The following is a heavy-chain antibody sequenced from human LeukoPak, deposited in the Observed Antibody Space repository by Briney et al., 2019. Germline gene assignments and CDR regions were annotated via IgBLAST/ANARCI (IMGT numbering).Heavy chain of an antibody. CDR1: GGSISSGGYY. Sequence: SETLSLTCTVSGGSISSGGYYWSWIRQHPGKGLEWIGYIYYSGSTYYNPSLKSRVTISVDTSKNQFSLKLSSVTAADTAVYYCARSTAVEPHFDYWGQGTLVTVSS. CDR2: IYYSGST. V-gene: IGHV4-31*03. D-gene: IGHD6-25*01. J-gene: IGHJ4*02. CDR3: ARSTAVEPHFDY.